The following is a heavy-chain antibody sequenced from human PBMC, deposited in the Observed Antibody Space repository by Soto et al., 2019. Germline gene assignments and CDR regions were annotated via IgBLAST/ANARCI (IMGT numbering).Heavy chain of an antibody. V-gene: IGHV1-8*01. CDR3: ARTMGGIAAAGNDY. CDR2: MNPNSGNT. D-gene: IGHD6-13*01. CDR1: GYTFSTYG. J-gene: IGHJ4*02. Sequence: SVKVSCKASGYTFSTYGIDWVRLATGQGLEWMGSMNPNSGNTEYAQKFQGRVTMTRDTSISTAYMELSSLRSEDTAIYYCARTMGGIAAAGNDYWGQGALVTVSS.